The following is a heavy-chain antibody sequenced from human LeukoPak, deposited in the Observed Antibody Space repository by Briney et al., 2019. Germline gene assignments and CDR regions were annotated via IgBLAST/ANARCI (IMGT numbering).Heavy chain of an antibody. Sequence: PSETLSLTCAVSGGSISSSNWWSWVRQPPGKGLEWIGEIYHSVSTNYNPSLKSRVTISVDTSKNQFSLKLSSVTAADTAVYYCARLRHYYDSSGYYGSAFDIWGQGTMVTVSS. V-gene: IGHV4-4*02. J-gene: IGHJ3*02. CDR2: IYHSVST. D-gene: IGHD3-22*01. CDR3: ARLRHYYDSSGYYGSAFDI. CDR1: GGSISSSNW.